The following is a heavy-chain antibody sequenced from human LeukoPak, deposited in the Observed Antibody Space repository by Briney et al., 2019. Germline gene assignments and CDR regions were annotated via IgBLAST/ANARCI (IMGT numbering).Heavy chain of an antibody. D-gene: IGHD3-22*01. Sequence: TSETLSLTCTVSGCSISSSSYYWGWIRQPPGKGLEWIGSIYYSGSTYYNPSLESRVTISVDTSKNQFSLKLSSVTAADTAVYYCARGDYYDSWELDHWGQGTLVTVSS. CDR1: GCSISSSSYY. J-gene: IGHJ4*02. CDR2: IYYSGST. V-gene: IGHV4-39*07. CDR3: ARGDYYDSWELDH.